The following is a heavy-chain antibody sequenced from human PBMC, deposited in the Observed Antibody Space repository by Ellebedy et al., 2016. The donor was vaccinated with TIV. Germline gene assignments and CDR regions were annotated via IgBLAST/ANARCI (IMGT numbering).Heavy chain of an antibody. D-gene: IGHD2-2*01. J-gene: IGHJ4*02. CDR2: INKDGSEE. CDR3: ARGFMPDY. Sequence: GESLKISCEASGFPFSTAWMTWVRQAPGKGLEWVANINKDGSEEYYLDSVKGRFTISRDNTKRSLFLQMNSLRAEDTALYYGARGFMPDYWGQGTLVTVSS. CDR1: GFPFSTAW. V-gene: IGHV3-7*03.